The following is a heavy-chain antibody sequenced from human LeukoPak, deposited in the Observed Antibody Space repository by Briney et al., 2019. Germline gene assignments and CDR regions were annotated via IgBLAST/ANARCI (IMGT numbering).Heavy chain of an antibody. D-gene: IGHD5-12*01. CDR2: IKSKTDGGTT. CDR1: GFTVSNAW. J-gene: IGHJ4*02. Sequence: PGGSLRLSCAASGFTVSNAWMSWVRQAPGKGLEWIGRIKSKTDGGTTDYAAPVKGRFTISGDDSKNTLYLQMNSLKTEDTAVYYCTTDTDIVATTSPDYWGQGTLVTVSS. CDR3: TTDTDIVATTSPDY. V-gene: IGHV3-15*01.